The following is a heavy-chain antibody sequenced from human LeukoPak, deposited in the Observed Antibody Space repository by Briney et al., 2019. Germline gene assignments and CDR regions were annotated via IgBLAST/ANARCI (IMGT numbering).Heavy chain of an antibody. J-gene: IGHJ4*02. D-gene: IGHD3-16*01. V-gene: IGHV3-33*06. CDR3: AKDTSQSRDYFDK. Sequence: PGGSLRLSCAASGFTFSGYAMHWVRQASGKGLEWVAVIWYDGSNRYYADSVKGRFTISRDNSKNTLYLQMSSLRAEDTAVYYCAKDTSQSRDYFDKWGQGTLVTVSS. CDR2: IWYDGSNR. CDR1: GFTFSGYA.